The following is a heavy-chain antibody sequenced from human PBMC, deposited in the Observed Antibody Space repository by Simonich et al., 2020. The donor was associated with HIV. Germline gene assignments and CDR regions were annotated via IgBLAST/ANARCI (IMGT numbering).Heavy chain of an antibody. Sequence: EVQLLESGGGLVKPGGSLRLSCAASGITFNRHSMNWVRQAPWGGLEGVYSISILSSFIYYADSVKGRFTISRDNTKNSLYLEMNSLRAEDTAVYYCARGVDRTVDWNYFDYWGQGTLVTVSS. D-gene: IGHD5-12*01. CDR3: ARGVDRTVDWNYFDY. V-gene: IGHV3-21*02. CDR2: ISILSSFI. J-gene: IGHJ4*02. CDR1: GITFNRHS.